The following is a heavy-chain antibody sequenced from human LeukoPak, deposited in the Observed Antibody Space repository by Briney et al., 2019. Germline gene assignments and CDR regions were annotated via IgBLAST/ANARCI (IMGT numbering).Heavy chain of an antibody. Sequence: GGSLRLSCAASGFTFSSYWMSWVRQAPGKGLEWVANIKQDGSEKYYVDSVKGRFTISRDNSKNTLYLQMNSLRAEDTAVYYCARMEADIVVVPAASFDYWGQGTLVTVSS. J-gene: IGHJ4*02. CDR3: ARMEADIVVVPAASFDY. D-gene: IGHD2-2*01. CDR2: IKQDGSEK. CDR1: GFTFSSYW. V-gene: IGHV3-7*01.